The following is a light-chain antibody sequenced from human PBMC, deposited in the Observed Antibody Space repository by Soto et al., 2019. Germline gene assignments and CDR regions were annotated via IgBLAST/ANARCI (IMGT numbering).Light chain of an antibody. CDR2: GAS. V-gene: IGKV3-15*01. CDR1: QSVSDN. J-gene: IGKJ2*01. CDR3: QQSNNWPYT. Sequence: EIVMTQSPATLSVSPGERVTLSCRASQSVSDNLAWYQQKPGHAPRLLIYGASTLATTIPARFSGSGSGTEFTLTISSLQSEDFAVYYCQQSNNWPYTFGQGTKLDIK.